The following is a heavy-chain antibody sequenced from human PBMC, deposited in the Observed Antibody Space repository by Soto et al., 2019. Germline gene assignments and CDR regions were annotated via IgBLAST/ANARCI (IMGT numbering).Heavy chain of an antibody. CDR3: ARAYYDFWSGYQTDNWIDP. Sequence: QVQLVQSGAEVKKPGSSVKVSCKASGGTFSSYAISWVRQAPGQGLEWMGGIIPIFGTANYAQKFQGRVTITADDSTSTAYMELSSLRSEDTPVYYCARAYYDFWSGYQTDNWIDPWGQGTLVTVSS. V-gene: IGHV1-69*01. CDR1: GGTFSSYA. D-gene: IGHD3-3*01. CDR2: IIPIFGTA. J-gene: IGHJ5*02.